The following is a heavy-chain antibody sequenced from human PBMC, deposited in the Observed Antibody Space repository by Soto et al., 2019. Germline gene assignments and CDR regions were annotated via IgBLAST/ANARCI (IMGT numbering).Heavy chain of an antibody. J-gene: IGHJ4*02. CDR1: GFPFSSYV. V-gene: IGHV3-23*01. CDR3: AKDSNKYSSSRRGRYFDY. Sequence: GGSLRLFCAASGFPFSSYVMRCVRQASGKVLEWISSIRGCGRNTFDAAYVKGRFTISRDNSKNTLLLQMNSLGAEDTAVYYCAKDSNKYSSSRRGRYFDYWGQGIGVTVSS. D-gene: IGHD4-4*01. CDR2: IRGCGRNT.